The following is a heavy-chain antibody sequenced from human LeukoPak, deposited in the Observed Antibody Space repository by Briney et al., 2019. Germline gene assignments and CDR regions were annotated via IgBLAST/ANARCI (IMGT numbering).Heavy chain of an antibody. J-gene: IGHJ3*02. CDR1: GFTVSSNH. CDR3: AKYQNAFDM. V-gene: IGHV3-66*01. D-gene: IGHD2-2*01. CDR2: IHNDGRT. Sequence: GGSLRLSCAASGFTVSSNHMTWVRQAPGRGLEWVSVIHNDGRTNYADSVKGRFTISRDNSQNTLYLQMNSLRVEDTAVYYCAKYQNAFDMWGQGTMVSVSS.